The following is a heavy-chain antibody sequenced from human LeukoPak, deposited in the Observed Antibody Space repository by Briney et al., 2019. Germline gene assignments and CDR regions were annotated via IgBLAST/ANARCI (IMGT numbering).Heavy chain of an antibody. D-gene: IGHD6-19*01. CDR1: GGSISSGGYY. CDR3: AREMQDHPFSSGWDYLDY. Sequence: SETLSLTCTVSGGSISSGGYYWSWIRQHPGKGLEWIGYIYYSGSTYYNPSLKSRVTISVDTSKNQFSLKLSSVTAADTAVYYCAREMQDHPFSSGWDYLDYWGQGTLVTVSS. CDR2: IYYSGST. V-gene: IGHV4-31*03. J-gene: IGHJ4*02.